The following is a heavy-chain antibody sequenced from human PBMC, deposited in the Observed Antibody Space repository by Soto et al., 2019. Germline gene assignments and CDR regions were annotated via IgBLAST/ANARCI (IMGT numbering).Heavy chain of an antibody. CDR3: SRWEFGDVESSGAFDI. J-gene: IGHJ3*02. D-gene: IGHD3-16*01. CDR2: MYNSGST. CDR1: GGSISYYY. V-gene: IGHV4-59*01. Sequence: QVQLQESGPGLVKPSETLSLTCTVSGGSISYYYWSWIRQPPGKGLEWIGYMYNSGSTNYNPSLKSRVTISVDTSKNKFSLKLSSVTAADTAVYYCSRWEFGDVESSGAFDIWGQGTMVTVSS.